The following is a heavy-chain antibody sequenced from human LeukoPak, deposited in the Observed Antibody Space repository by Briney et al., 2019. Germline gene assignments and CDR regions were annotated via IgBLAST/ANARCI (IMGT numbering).Heavy chain of an antibody. J-gene: IGHJ4*02. Sequence: PGGSLRLSCATSGFTFSTYAFSWVRQAPGKGLEWVADISNSGRIHYADSVKGRFTISRDNNKAILYLQMDNVTLQDTATYFCARRLTEHFYYWGQGTLVTVSS. V-gene: IGHV3-23*01. CDR3: ARRLTEHFYY. CDR2: ISNSGRI. CDR1: GFTFSTYA. D-gene: IGHD6-25*01.